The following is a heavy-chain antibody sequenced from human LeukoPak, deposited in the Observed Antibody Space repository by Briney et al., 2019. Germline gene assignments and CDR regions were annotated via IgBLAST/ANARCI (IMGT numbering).Heavy chain of an antibody. CDR3: ARDPLLAINNEVTTTLFYYYYGMDV. Sequence: PGGSLRLSCAASGFTFSSYWMSWVRQAQGKGLEWVANIKQDGSEKYYVDSVKGRFTISRDNAKNSLYLQMNSLRAEDTAVYYCARDPLLAINNEVTTTLFYYYYGMDVWGQGTTVTVSS. CDR1: GFTFSSYW. J-gene: IGHJ6*02. D-gene: IGHD4-17*01. V-gene: IGHV3-7*05. CDR2: IKQDGSEK.